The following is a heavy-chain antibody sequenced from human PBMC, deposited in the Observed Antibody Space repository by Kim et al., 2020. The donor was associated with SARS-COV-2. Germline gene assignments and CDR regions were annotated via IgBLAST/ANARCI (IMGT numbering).Heavy chain of an antibody. Sequence: ASVKVSCKVSGYTLTELSMHWVRQAPGKGLEWMGGFDPEDGETIYAQKFQGRVTMTEDTSTDTAYMELSSLRSEDTAVYYCATDRWFGELLGYDAFDIWGQGTMVTVSS. J-gene: IGHJ3*02. CDR2: FDPEDGET. CDR3: ATDRWFGELLGYDAFDI. V-gene: IGHV1-24*01. D-gene: IGHD3-10*01. CDR1: GYTLTELS.